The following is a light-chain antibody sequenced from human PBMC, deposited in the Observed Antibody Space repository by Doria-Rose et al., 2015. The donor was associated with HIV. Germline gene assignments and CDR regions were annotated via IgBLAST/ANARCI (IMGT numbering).Light chain of an antibody. CDR1: QSFSSTY. J-gene: IGKJ1*01. CDR3: HQYGTSWT. Sequence: TQSPGTLSLSPGGRATLSCRASQSFSSTYLAWYQQKPGQAPSLLIYDESTRATGIPDRFSASGSGTDFTLTINRLEPEDFALYYCHQYGTSWTFGQGTKVEI. CDR2: DES. V-gene: IGKV3-20*01.